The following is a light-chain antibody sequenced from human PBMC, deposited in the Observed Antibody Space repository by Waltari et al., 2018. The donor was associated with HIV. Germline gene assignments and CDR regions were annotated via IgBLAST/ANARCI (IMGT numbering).Light chain of an antibody. Sequence: DIEMTQAPSSISASLGDRLIITCRASQSINGDLAWYQVKPGQAPRLLIFGTFRLESGVPSRFSGSGSDTNFTLTIRRLQFEDFASYFCQQANNFPHTFGQGTTLELK. CDR1: QSINGD. J-gene: IGKJ2*01. CDR2: GTF. CDR3: QQANNFPHT. V-gene: IGKV1-12*01.